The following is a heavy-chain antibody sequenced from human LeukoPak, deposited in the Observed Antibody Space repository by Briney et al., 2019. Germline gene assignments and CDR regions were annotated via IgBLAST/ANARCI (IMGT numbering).Heavy chain of an antibody. CDR2: IGTSSAHT. Sequence: PGGSLRLSCAASGFTFRDYYMSWIRQAPGKGLEWISYIGTSSAHTNYADSVKGRFTISRDNAKNSMYLQMNSLRAEDTAVYYCARDLKAADYYYGMDVSGQGTTVTVSS. J-gene: IGHJ6*02. D-gene: IGHD6-13*01. CDR3: ARDLKAADYYYGMDV. CDR1: GFTFRDYY. V-gene: IGHV3-11*05.